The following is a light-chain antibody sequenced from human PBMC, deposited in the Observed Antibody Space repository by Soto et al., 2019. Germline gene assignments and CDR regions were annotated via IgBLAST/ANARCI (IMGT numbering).Light chain of an antibody. V-gene: IGKV3-15*01. J-gene: IGKJ4*01. Sequence: EIVLTQSPATLSLSPWERATLSCRASQSVSSYLAWYQQKPGQAPRLLIYDASNRATGFPARFSGSGSETEFTLTISSLQSEDFAVYYCQQYNNWPLTFGGGTKVDI. CDR2: DAS. CDR1: QSVSSY. CDR3: QQYNNWPLT.